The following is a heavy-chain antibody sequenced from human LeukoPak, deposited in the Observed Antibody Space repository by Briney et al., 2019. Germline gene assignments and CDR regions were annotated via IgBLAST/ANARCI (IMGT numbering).Heavy chain of an antibody. J-gene: IGHJ5*02. CDR3: ARGSHDYGDYGGWFDP. V-gene: IGHV4-4*07. D-gene: IGHD4-17*01. Sequence: SETLSLTCTVSGGSIGSYYWSWIRQPAGKGLEWIGRIYISGTTDYNPSLKSRATMSVDTSKNQFSLKLSSVTAADTAVYYCARGSHDYGDYGGWFDPWGQGTLVTVSS. CDR2: IYISGTT. CDR1: GGSIGSYY.